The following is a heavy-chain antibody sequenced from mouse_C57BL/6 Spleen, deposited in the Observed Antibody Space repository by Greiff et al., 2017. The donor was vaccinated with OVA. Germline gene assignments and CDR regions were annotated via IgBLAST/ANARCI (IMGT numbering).Heavy chain of an antibody. V-gene: IGHV1-81*01. CDR1: GYTFTSYG. J-gene: IGHJ4*01. CDR3: AAYYSNYDDYAMDY. Sequence: VQLKESGAELARPGASVKLSCKASGYTFTSYGISWVKQRTGQGLEWIGEIYPRSGNTYYNEKFKGKATLTADKSSSTAYMELRSLTSEDSAVYFCAAYYSNYDDYAMDYWGQGTSVTVSS. CDR2: IYPRSGNT. D-gene: IGHD2-5*01.